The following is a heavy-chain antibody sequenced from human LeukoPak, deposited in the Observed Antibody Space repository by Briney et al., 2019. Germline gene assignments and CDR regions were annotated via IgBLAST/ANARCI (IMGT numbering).Heavy chain of an antibody. CDR2: IYYSGST. CDR1: GGSISSYY. CDR3: ARSGVPQR. D-gene: IGHD7-27*01. J-gene: IGHJ4*02. V-gene: IGHV4-59*01. Sequence: PSETLSLTCTVSGGSISSYYWSWIRQPPGKGLEGSGYIYYSGSTNYSPSLKSRVTISVDTSKNQFSLRLNSVTAADTAVYYCARSGVPQRWGQGTLVTVSS.